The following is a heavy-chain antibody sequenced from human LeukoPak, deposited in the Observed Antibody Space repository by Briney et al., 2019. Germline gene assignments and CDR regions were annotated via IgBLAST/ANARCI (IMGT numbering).Heavy chain of an antibody. CDR3: ARGLLDGYTHPAAFDI. V-gene: IGHV4-59*01. J-gene: IGHJ3*02. CDR1: GSISSFY. Sequence: SETLSLTCTVFGSISSFYWSWIRQPPGKGLEWIGYIYYSGSTNYNPSLKSRVTISVDTSKNQLSLKLSSVTAADTAFYYCARGLLDGYTHPAAFDIWGQGTMVTVSS. CDR2: IYYSGST. D-gene: IGHD5-24*01.